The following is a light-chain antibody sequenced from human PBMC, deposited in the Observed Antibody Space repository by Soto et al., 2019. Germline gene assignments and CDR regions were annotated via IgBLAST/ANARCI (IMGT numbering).Light chain of an antibody. CDR2: EVS. J-gene: IGLJ2*01. CDR3: CSYAGTSTYVL. CDR1: SSDVGSYNL. V-gene: IGLV2-23*02. Sequence: SALTQPASVSGSPGQSITISCTGTSSDVGSYNLVSWYQHHPGKAPKLMIYEVSKRPSGVSDRFSGSKSGNTASLTISGLQAEDEADYYCCSYAGTSTYVLFGGGTQLTVL.